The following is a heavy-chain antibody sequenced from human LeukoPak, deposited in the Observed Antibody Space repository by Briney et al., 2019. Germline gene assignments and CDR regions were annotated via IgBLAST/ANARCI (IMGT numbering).Heavy chain of an antibody. V-gene: IGHV1-69*05. J-gene: IGHJ6*03. CDR1: RGTFSTYA. CDR2: IIPISGTA. Sequence: SVKVPCTASRGTFSTYAIRWVRQAPGQGLEWMGGIIPISGTANYAQKFQGRVTITTDESTSTAYMELSSLRSEDTAVYYCARDGASDCSGGSCYSRYYYYYMDVWGKGTTVTVSS. D-gene: IGHD2-15*01. CDR3: ARDGASDCSGGSCYSRYYYYYMDV.